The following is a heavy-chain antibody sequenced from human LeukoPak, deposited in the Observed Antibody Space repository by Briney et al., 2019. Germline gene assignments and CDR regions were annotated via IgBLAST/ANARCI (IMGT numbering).Heavy chain of an antibody. CDR1: GGPISSYY. Sequence: KPSETLSLTCTVSGGPISSYYWSWIRQPAGKGLEWIGRIYTSGSTNYNPSLESRVTMSVDTSKDQFSLKLSSVTAADTAVYYCARVSIQLWLDYWGQGTLVTVSS. D-gene: IGHD5-18*01. J-gene: IGHJ4*02. V-gene: IGHV4-4*07. CDR2: IYTSGST. CDR3: ARVSIQLWLDY.